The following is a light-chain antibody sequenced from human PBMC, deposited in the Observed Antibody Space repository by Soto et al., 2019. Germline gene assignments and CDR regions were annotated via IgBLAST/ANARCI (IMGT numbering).Light chain of an antibody. CDR2: DAS. CDR1: QGISSR. CDR3: QQASSLPLT. V-gene: IGKV1-12*01. Sequence: DIQMTQSPSSVSASVGDRVAMTCRASQGISSRLAWYQKKPGQAPKLLIYDASTLEGGVSSRFSGSGSGTECALPIGSLQPEEFETYYCQQASSLPLTFGGGTKGDI. J-gene: IGKJ4*01.